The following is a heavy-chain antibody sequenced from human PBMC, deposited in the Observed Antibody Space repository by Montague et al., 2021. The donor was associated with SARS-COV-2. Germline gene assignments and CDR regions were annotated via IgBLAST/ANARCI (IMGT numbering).Heavy chain of an antibody. CDR3: ARDFDY. J-gene: IGHJ4*02. Sequence: STNYNPSLKILVTLSVDTSKNQFSLKLSSVTAADTAVYYFARDFDYWGQGTLVTGYS. CDR2: ST. V-gene: IGHV4-59*01.